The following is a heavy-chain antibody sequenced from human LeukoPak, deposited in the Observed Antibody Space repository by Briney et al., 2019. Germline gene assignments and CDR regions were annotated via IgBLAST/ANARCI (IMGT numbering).Heavy chain of an antibody. J-gene: IGHJ4*02. CDR3: AKDLRTAADY. Sequence: GGSLRLSCAASGFTVSSNYMSWVRQAPGKGLEWVSVIYSGGSTYYADSVKGRITISRDNSKNTLHLQMNSLRAEDTAVYYCAKDLRTAADYWGQGTLVTVSS. D-gene: IGHD2-2*01. V-gene: IGHV3-53*01. CDR2: IYSGGST. CDR1: GFTVSSNY.